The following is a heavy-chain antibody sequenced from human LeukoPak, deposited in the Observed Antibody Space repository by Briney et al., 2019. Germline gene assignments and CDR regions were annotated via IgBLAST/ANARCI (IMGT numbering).Heavy chain of an antibody. J-gene: IGHJ4*02. CDR1: GFTFSSYA. V-gene: IGHV3-23*01. Sequence: GGSLRLSCAASGFTFSSYAMSWVRQAPGKGLEWVSAISGSGGSTYYADSVKGRFTISRDNSKNTLYPQMNSLRAEDTAVYYCAKEGGSGYYGSGSYGPYDYWGQGTLVTVSS. D-gene: IGHD3-10*01. CDR3: AKEGGSGYYGSGSYGPYDY. CDR2: ISGSGGST.